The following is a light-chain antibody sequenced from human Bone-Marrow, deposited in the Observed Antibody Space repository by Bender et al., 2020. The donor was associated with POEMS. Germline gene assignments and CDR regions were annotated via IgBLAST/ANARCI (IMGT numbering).Light chain of an antibody. J-gene: IGLJ3*02. V-gene: IGLV2-14*02. CDR1: CSEVGTYNL. CDR3: ASSTSTTTVV. Sequence: QSALTQPASVSGSPGGSISISCTGTCSEVGTYNLVSCYQQYPGKTPKLIIYDVSNRPSGLSSRFSGSKSGNTASLTISGLQADDEADYYCASSTSTTTVVFGGGTRLTVL. CDR2: DVS.